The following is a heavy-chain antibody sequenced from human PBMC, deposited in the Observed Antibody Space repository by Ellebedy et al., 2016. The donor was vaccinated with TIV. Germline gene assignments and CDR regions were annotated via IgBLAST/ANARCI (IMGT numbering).Heavy chain of an antibody. Sequence: GESLKISXAASGFTFSSYSMNWVRQAPGKGLEWVSYISSGGSTIYYADSVKGRFTTSRDNARDSLYLQMISLRDEDTAVYYCARGRSSGRTAFDVWGQGTMVPVSS. J-gene: IGHJ3*01. CDR3: ARGRSSGRTAFDV. D-gene: IGHD3-10*01. CDR1: GFTFSSYS. CDR2: ISSGGSTI. V-gene: IGHV3-48*02.